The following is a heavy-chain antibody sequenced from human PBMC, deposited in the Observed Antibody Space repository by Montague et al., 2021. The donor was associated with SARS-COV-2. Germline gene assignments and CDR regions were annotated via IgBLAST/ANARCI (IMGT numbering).Heavy chain of an antibody. D-gene: IGHD6-25*01. Sequence: SETLSLTCTVSGGSISSYYRSWIRQPPGKGLEWIGYIYYSGSTNYNPSLRSRVTISVDTSKNQFSLKLSSVTAADTAVYYCAREYPGFTLDYWGQGTLVTVSS. CDR3: AREYPGFTLDY. CDR2: IYYSGST. J-gene: IGHJ4*02. V-gene: IGHV4-59*01. CDR1: GGSISSYY.